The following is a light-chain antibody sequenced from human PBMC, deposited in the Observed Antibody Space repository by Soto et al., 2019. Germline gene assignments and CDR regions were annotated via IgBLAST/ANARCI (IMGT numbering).Light chain of an antibody. J-gene: IGKJ2*01. CDR2: AAS. V-gene: IGKV1-39*01. Sequence: DIQMTQSPSSLSASVGDRVTITCRASQSIYSSLNWYHQKPGKAPQLLIYAASNLQSGVPSRFSGSGSGTDFTLSISSLQPEDFATDYCQQSYSAPYTFGQGTKLEI. CDR3: QQSYSAPYT. CDR1: QSIYSS.